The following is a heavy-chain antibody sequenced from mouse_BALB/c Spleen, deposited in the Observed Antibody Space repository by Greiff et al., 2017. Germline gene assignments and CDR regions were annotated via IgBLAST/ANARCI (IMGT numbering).Heavy chain of an antibody. CDR1: GYTFTSYT. V-gene: IGHV1-4*02. CDR3: ARYYRYDSPWFAY. Sequence: QVQLKQSAAELARPGASVKMSCKASGYTFTSYTMHWVKQRPGQGLEWIGYINPSSGYTEYNQKFKDKTTLTADKSSSTAYMQLSSLTSEDSAVYYCARYYRYDSPWFAYWGQGTLVTVSA. J-gene: IGHJ3*01. D-gene: IGHD2-14*01. CDR2: INPSSGYT.